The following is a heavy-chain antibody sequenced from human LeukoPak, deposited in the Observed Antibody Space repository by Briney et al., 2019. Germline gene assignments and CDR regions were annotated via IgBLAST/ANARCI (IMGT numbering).Heavy chain of an antibody. CDR3: ARDLMGIAYRGAFYY. D-gene: IGHD6-13*01. V-gene: IGHV3-23*01. J-gene: IGHJ4*02. CDR2: ISGSGGST. Sequence: PGGSLRLSCAASGFTFSTYAMSWVRQAPGKGLEWVSAISGSGGSTYYADSVKGRFTISRDNSKNTLYLQMNSLRAEDTAVYYCARDLMGIAYRGAFYYWGQGTLVTVSS. CDR1: GFTFSTYA.